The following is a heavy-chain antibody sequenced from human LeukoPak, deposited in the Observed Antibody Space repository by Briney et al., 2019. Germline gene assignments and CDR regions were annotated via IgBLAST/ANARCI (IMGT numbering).Heavy chain of an antibody. CDR3: ARGGKGYSSSWYVPFDFDY. CDR1: GFTFSSYG. D-gene: IGHD6-13*01. V-gene: IGHV3-33*01. Sequence: PGGSLRLSCAASGFTFSSYGMHWVRQAPGKGLEWVAIMWYDGSNKYYTDSVKGRFTISRDNSKNTLYLQMNSLRAEDTAVYYCARGGKGYSSSWYVPFDFDYWGQGTLVTVSS. J-gene: IGHJ4*02. CDR2: MWYDGSNK.